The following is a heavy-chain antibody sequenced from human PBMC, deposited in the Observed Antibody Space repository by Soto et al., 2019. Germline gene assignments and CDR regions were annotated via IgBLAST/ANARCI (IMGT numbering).Heavy chain of an antibody. CDR2: IYYSGST. CDR3: ARDQRRLGYEYH. V-gene: IGHV4-30-4*01. J-gene: IGHJ1*01. Sequence: SETLSLTCTVSGGSISSGDYYWSWIRQPPGKGLEWIGYIYYSGSTYYNPSLKSRVTISVDTSKNQFSLKLSSVTAADTAVYYCARDQRRLGYEYHWGQGTLVTVSS. D-gene: IGHD5-12*01. CDR1: GGSISSGDYY.